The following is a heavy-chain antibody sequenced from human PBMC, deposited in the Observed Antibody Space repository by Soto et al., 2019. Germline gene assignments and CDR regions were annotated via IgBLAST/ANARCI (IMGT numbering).Heavy chain of an antibody. D-gene: IGHD2-15*01. CDR1: CYTFTSYG. V-gene: IGHV1-18*01. CDR2: ISAYNGNT. J-gene: IGHJ6*02. CDR3: ARDGGGSSFYYYYGMDV. Sequence: GGPVKVSCKASCYTFTSYGISWVRQAPGQGLEWMGWISAYNGNTNYAQKLQGRVTMTTDTSTSTAYMELRSLRSDDTAVYYCARDGGGSSFYYYYGMDVWGQGTTVTVSS.